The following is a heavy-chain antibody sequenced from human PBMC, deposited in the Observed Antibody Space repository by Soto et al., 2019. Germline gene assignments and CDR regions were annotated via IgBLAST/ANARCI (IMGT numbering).Heavy chain of an antibody. Sequence: VQLVESGGGLVQPGGSLRLSCAASGFTVSNTYMSWVRQAPGKGLEGVSVIYSAGNTYYADSVKGRFTISRDNSQNPLYLEMNSLRAEDTAVYYCARDQVVPANYGIDVWGQGTTVTVSS. D-gene: IGHD2-21*02. CDR3: ARDQVVPANYGIDV. J-gene: IGHJ6*02. CDR2: IYSAGNT. V-gene: IGHV3-66*01. CDR1: GFTVSNTY.